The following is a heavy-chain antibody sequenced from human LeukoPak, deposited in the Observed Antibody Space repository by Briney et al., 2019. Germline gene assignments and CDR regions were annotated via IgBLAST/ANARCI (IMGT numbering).Heavy chain of an antibody. Sequence: GALEISLWGSWFSFTCYWVGWVRPRSGKGPGWGGIIYPGDSDTRYSPSFQGQVTISADKSISTAYLQWSSLKASDTALYYCARQPKDWSGHGLDYWGQGTLVTVSS. J-gene: IGHJ4*02. CDR3: ARQPKDWSGHGLDY. CDR2: IYPGDSDT. V-gene: IGHV5-51*01. D-gene: IGHD3-3*01. CDR1: WFSFTCYW.